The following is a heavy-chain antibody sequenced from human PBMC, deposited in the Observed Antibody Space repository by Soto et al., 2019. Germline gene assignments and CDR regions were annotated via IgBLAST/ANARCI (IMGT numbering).Heavy chain of an antibody. J-gene: IGHJ4*02. CDR3: AKRHGYSYDFDY. CDR2: IDPSHSST. Sequence: GEYLKISCNCSGYTFTNHWIFWVRQKPGQGLERMGRIDPSHSSTKYNPSFEGNVTISVDKSIGAIFLQWSSLEASDTPVYYFAKRHGYSYDFDYWGQGALVGVSS. V-gene: IGHV5-10-1*01. D-gene: IGHD5-18*01. CDR1: GYTFTNHW.